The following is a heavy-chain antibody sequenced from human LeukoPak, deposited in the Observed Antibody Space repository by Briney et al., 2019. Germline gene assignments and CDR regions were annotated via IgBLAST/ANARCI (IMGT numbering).Heavy chain of an antibody. D-gene: IGHD1-26*01. CDR1: GLTFSSYW. CDR2: INRDGSST. Sequence: PGGSLRLSCAASGLTFSSYWMHWVRQAPGKGLVWVSRINRDGSSTSYADSVKGRFTISRDNAKNTLYLQMNSLRAEDTAVYYCARRSSGSPPYYFGYWGQGTLVTVSS. J-gene: IGHJ4*02. CDR3: ARRSSGSPPYYFGY. V-gene: IGHV3-74*01.